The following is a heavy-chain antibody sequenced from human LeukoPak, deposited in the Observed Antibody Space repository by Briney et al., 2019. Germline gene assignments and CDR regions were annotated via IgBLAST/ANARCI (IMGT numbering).Heavy chain of an antibody. J-gene: IGHJ6*02. CDR3: AREVYDFWSGYPYYYYCYGMDV. CDR1: GFTFSSYS. Sequence: GGSLRLSCAASGFTFSSYSMNWVRQTPGKGLEWVSYIGTSSSIIYYADSVKGRFTISRDNAKNSLYLQMNSLRAEDTAVYYCAREVYDFWSGYPYYYYCYGMDVWGQGTTVTVSS. D-gene: IGHD3-3*01. CDR2: IGTSSSII. V-gene: IGHV3-48*01.